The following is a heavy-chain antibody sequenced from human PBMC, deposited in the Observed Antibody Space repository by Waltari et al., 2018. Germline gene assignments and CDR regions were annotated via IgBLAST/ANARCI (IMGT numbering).Heavy chain of an antibody. J-gene: IGHJ6*02. D-gene: IGHD3-3*01. CDR2: IWYDGRNK. Sequence: QVHLVESGGGVVQPGRSLRPPCPGPGFTVGHHALPRVRQGPGKGREWGAVIWYDGRNKQYADSVKGRFTISRDNSKNVVYMQMDSTRDEDTAVYYCARESFWSGAEWDDFGMDVWGQGTTVIVSS. V-gene: IGHV3-33*01. CDR3: ARESFWSGAEWDDFGMDV. CDR1: GFTVGHHA.